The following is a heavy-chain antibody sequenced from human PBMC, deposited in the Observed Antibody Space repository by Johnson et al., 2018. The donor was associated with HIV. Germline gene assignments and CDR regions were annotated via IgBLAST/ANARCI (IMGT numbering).Heavy chain of an antibody. CDR2: IRYDGSNK. J-gene: IGHJ3*02. V-gene: IGHV3-30*02. CDR3: AKDERQLGGWSHAFDI. CDR1: GFTFSNYG. Sequence: QVQLMESGGGLVKPGGSLRLSCAASGFTFSNYGMHWVRQAPGKGLEWVAFIRYDGSNKYYADSVKGQFTISRDNSKNTLYLQMNSLRGEDTAIYYCAKDERQLGGWSHAFDIWGHGTEVSVSS. D-gene: IGHD7-27*01.